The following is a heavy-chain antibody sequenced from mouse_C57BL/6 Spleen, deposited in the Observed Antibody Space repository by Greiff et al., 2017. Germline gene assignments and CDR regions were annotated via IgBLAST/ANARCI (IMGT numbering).Heavy chain of an antibody. J-gene: IGHJ1*03. CDR3: ARKYYGSSYEGDWYFDV. D-gene: IGHD1-1*01. Sequence: VQLKQSGPELVKPGASVKIPCKASGYTFTDYNMDWVKQSHGKSLEWIGDINPNNGGTIYNQKFKGKATLTVDKSSSTAYMELRSLTSEDTAVYYCARKYYGSSYEGDWYFDVWGTGTTVTVSS. V-gene: IGHV1-18*01. CDR1: GYTFTDYN. CDR2: INPNNGGT.